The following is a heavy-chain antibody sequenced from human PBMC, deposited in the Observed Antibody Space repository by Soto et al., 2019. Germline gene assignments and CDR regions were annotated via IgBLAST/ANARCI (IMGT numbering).Heavy chain of an antibody. Sequence: QVQLVQSGAEVKKPGSSVKVSCKASGGTFSSYAISWVRQAPGQGLEWMGGIIPIFGTANYAQKFQGRVTITADESTSTAYMELSSLRSEDTAVYYCARDSGDYGSGSLLRGYYFDYWGQGTLVTVSS. J-gene: IGHJ4*02. CDR3: ARDSGDYGSGSLLRGYYFDY. D-gene: IGHD3-10*01. CDR2: IIPIFGTA. V-gene: IGHV1-69*01. CDR1: GGTFSSYA.